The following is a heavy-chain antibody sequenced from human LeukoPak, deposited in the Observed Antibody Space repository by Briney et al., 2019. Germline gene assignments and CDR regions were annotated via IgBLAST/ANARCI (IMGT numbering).Heavy chain of an antibody. J-gene: IGHJ4*01. Sequence: GGSLRLSCAASGFIFSHHGKHWVRQAPGKGLEWVAVIWSDATNRFYAESVKGRFTISRDNSQNTVFLQMNSLRVKDTAIYYCARDAQRGFDYSNSLKNWGHGTLVTVSS. CDR1: GFIFSHHG. V-gene: IGHV3-33*01. CDR3: ARDAQRGFDYSNSLKN. CDR2: IWSDATNR. D-gene: IGHD4-11*01.